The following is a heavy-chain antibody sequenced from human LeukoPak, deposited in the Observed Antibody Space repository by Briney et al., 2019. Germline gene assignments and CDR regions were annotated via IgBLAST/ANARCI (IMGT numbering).Heavy chain of an antibody. CDR2: IYYSGST. CDR1: GGSISSYY. J-gene: IGHJ4*02. D-gene: IGHD3-9*01. CDR3: ARAPVLRYFDWYFDY. Sequence: SETLSLTCTVSGGSISSYYWSWIRQPPGKGLEWIGYIYYSGSTNYNPSLKSRVTISVDTSKTQFSLKLSSVTAADTAVYYCARAPVLRYFDWYFDYWGQGTLVTVSS. V-gene: IGHV4-59*01.